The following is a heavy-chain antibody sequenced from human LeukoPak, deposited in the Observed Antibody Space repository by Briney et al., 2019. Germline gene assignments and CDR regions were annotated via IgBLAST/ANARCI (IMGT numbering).Heavy chain of an antibody. CDR3: AKDIRYSSGWFDDY. Sequence: GGSLRLSCAASGFTFSRYGMNWVRQAPGKGLEWVSGISPSGGGTYYADSVKGRFTISRDNSKNTLYLQMNSLRAEDTAVYYCAKDIRYSSGWFDDYWGQGTLVTVSS. D-gene: IGHD6-19*01. V-gene: IGHV3-23*01. CDR1: GFTFSRYG. CDR2: ISPSGGGT. J-gene: IGHJ4*02.